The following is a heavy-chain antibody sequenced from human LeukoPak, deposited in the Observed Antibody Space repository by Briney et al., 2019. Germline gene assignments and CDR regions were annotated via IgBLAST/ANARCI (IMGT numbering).Heavy chain of an antibody. Sequence: ASVKVSCKASGYTFTGYYMHWVRQAPGQGLEWMGWINPNSGGTNYAQKFQGRVTMTRDTSISTAYMELSRLRSDDTAVYYCARDPITMVRGVITSSLDYWGQGTLVTVSS. D-gene: IGHD3-10*01. J-gene: IGHJ4*02. CDR3: ARDPITMVRGVITSSLDY. CDR2: INPNSGGT. CDR1: GYTFTGYY. V-gene: IGHV1-2*02.